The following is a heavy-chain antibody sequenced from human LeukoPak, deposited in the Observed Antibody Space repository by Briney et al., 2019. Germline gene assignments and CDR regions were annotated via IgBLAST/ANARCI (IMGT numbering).Heavy chain of an antibody. Sequence: SQTLSLTCAVSGGSISSGGYSWSWIRQPPGKGLEWIGYIYHSGSTYYNPSLKSRVTISVDWSKNQFSLKLSSVNAADTAVYYCARGLPPKTYYYDSSGYYLPVRFDPWGQGTLVTVSS. D-gene: IGHD3-22*01. V-gene: IGHV4-30-2*01. CDR3: ARGLPPKTYYYDSSGYYLPVRFDP. CDR2: IYHSGST. J-gene: IGHJ5*02. CDR1: GGSISSGGYS.